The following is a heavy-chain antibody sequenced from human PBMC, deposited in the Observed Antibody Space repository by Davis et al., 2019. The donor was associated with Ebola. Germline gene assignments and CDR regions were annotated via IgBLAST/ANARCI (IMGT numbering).Heavy chain of an antibody. J-gene: IGHJ4*02. CDR2: ISGSGGST. D-gene: IGHD5-12*01. Sequence: GGSLRLSCAASGFTVSSNYMSWVRQAPGKGLEWVPAISGSGGSTYYADSVKGRFTISRDNSKNTLYLQMNSLRAEDTAVYYCAKDSGYVMGYFDYWGQGTLVTVSS. V-gene: IGHV3-23*01. CDR1: GFTVSSNY. CDR3: AKDSGYVMGYFDY.